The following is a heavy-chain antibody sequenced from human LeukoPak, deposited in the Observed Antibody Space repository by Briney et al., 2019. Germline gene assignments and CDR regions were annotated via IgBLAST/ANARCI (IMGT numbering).Heavy chain of an antibody. CDR3: VRAGWELDY. Sequence: GGSLRLSCAASGFNSREYWMSWVRQAPGKGLQWVAHIKEDGSEIYYLDSVKGRFTIARDDAKNSLYLHMNSLRAEDTALYYCVRAGWELDYWGQGTPVTVSS. V-gene: IGHV3-7*01. J-gene: IGHJ4*02. CDR1: GFNSREYW. CDR2: IKEDGSEI. D-gene: IGHD6-19*01.